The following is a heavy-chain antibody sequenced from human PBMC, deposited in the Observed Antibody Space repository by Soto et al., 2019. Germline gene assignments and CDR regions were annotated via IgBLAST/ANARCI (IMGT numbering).Heavy chain of an antibody. CDR3: ASSQKGYNWNYFDH. D-gene: IGHD1-20*01. CDR1: GGSISSYY. CDR2: IYYSGST. V-gene: IGHV4-59*08. J-gene: IGHJ4*02. Sequence: PSETLSLTCTVSGGSISSYYWCWIRQPPGKGLEWIGYIYYSGSTNYNPSLKSRVTISVDTSKNQFSLKLSSVTAADTAVYYCASSQKGYNWNYFDHWGQGALVTVSS.